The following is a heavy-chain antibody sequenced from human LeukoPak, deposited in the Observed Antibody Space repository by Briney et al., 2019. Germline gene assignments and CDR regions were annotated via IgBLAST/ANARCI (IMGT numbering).Heavy chain of an antibody. CDR3: ARSYYYGSGSYFARTINWFDP. Sequence: PSQTLSLTCTVSGGSISSGSYYWSWIRQPAGKGLEWIGRIYTSGSTNYNPSLKSRVTISVDTSKNQFSLKLSSVTAADTAVYYCARSYYYGSGSYFARTINWFDPWGQGTLVTVSS. V-gene: IGHV4-61*02. D-gene: IGHD3-10*01. CDR2: IYTSGST. CDR1: GGSISSGSYY. J-gene: IGHJ5*02.